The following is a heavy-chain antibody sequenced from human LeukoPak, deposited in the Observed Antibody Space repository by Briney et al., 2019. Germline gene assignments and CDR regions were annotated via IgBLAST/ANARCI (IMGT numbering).Heavy chain of an antibody. CDR1: GFTFSNYA. V-gene: IGHV3-30-3*01. D-gene: IGHD5-18*01. CDR2: TSHDEGNK. CDR3: ARGPGLAMGKGYFDY. Sequence: PGKSLRLSCAASGFTFSNYAMHWVSQAPGKGLEWVAATSHDEGNKYYADSVKGRFTISRDNSRNTLYLEVNSLRTDDTAVYYCARGPGLAMGKGYFDYCGQGTLVTVSS. J-gene: IGHJ4*02.